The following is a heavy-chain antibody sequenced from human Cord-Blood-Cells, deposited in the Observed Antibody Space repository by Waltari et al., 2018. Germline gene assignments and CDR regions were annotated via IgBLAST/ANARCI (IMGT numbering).Heavy chain of an antibody. V-gene: IGHV4-34*01. CDR2: SNQSGST. D-gene: IGHD6-19*01. CDR1: GGSFSGYY. Sequence: QVQLQQWGAGLLKPSETLSLTCAVYGGSFSGYYWSWIRQPPGKGLEWIGESNQSGSTNHTPSLKCRLPISVDTSKNQFSLKLSSVTAADTAVYYCARGASGWYKDFDYWGQGTLVTVSS. J-gene: IGHJ4*02. CDR3: ARGASGWYKDFDY.